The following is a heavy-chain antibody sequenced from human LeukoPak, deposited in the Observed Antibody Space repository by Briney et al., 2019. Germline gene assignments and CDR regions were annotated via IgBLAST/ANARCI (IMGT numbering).Heavy chain of an antibody. CDR2: IRSKPKSYAT. J-gene: IGHJ4*02. Sequence: GGSLRLSCAASGFIFSGSAMHWVRQASGKGLEWVGRIRSKPKSYATAYAASVRGRFTISRDDSKNTAYLQMNSLKTEDTAVYYCPQYPAAKRRFDYGGQGTLVTVSS. V-gene: IGHV3-73*01. CDR1: GFIFSGSA. D-gene: IGHD2-2*02. CDR3: PQYPAAKRRFDY.